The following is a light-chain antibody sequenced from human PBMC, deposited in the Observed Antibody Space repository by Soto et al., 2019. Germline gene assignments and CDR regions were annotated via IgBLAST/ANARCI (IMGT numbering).Light chain of an antibody. CDR3: QQSYSTPRT. Sequence: DIQMTQSPSTLSGSVGDRCTITCRASQSISSYLNWYQQKPGKAPKLLIYAASSLQSGVPSRFSGSGSGTDFTLTISSLQPEDFATYYCQQSYSTPRTFGQGTKVDIK. CDR1: QSISSY. V-gene: IGKV1-39*01. CDR2: AAS. J-gene: IGKJ1*01.